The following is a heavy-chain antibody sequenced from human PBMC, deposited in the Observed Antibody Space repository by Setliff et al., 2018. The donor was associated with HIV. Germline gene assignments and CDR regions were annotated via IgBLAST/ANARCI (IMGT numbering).Heavy chain of an antibody. CDR1: GYTFTAYY. D-gene: IGHD3-3*01. CDR3: AREYKAPEWLPTVVDYYYYGMDV. J-gene: IGHJ6*02. V-gene: IGHV1-2*06. CDR2: IIPNSGGT. Sequence: ASVKVSCKTSGYTFTAYYIHWVRQAPGQGLEWMGRIIPNSGGTNYAQKFQGRVTMTRDTSISTAYMELSSLRSEDTAVYYCAREYKAPEWLPTVVDYYYYGMDVWGQGTTVTV.